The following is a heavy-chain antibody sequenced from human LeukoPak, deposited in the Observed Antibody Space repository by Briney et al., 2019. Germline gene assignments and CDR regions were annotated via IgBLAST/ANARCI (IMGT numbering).Heavy chain of an antibody. V-gene: IGHV1-2*06. CDR2: INPNSGGT. CDR1: GYTLTDYY. J-gene: IGHJ4*02. CDR3: ARVIAVRGVIPGY. Sequence: RASVKVSCKASGYTLTDYYMHWVRQAPGQGLEWMGRINPNSGGTNYAQKFQGRVTMTRNTSISTAYMELSSLRSEDTAVYYCARVIAVRGVIPGYWGQGTLVTVSS. D-gene: IGHD3-10*01.